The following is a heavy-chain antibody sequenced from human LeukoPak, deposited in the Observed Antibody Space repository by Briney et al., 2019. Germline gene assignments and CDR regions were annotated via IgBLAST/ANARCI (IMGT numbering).Heavy chain of an antibody. J-gene: IGHJ4*02. Sequence: GGSLILSCAASGFTYSHYGMHWVRQAPGKGLEWVSTISYTGGSTYYAESVKGRFTISRDNSKNILSLQMNSLRAEDTAVYYCAKGGSGSYLYYFDLWGQGTLVTVSS. D-gene: IGHD3-10*01. CDR1: GFTYSHYG. CDR2: ISYTGGST. CDR3: AKGGSGSYLYYFDL. V-gene: IGHV3-23*01.